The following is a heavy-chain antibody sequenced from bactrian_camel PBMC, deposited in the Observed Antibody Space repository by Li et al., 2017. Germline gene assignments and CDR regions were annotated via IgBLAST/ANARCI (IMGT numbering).Heavy chain of an antibody. CDR1: GYRYSRLC. CDR3: VVDKDPRSTGTVLDTTVVSALGH. Sequence: HVQLVESGGDSVQAGGSLRLSCAYSGYRYSRLCVAWFRQAPGKVREAVAAIEGPGSHTYVDSVKGRFTISKDNAKNTLRLQMNNLKPEDTGMYYCVVDKDPRSTGTVLDTTVVSALGHWGQGTQVTVS. D-gene: IGHD6*01. J-gene: IGHJ6*01. CDR2: IEGPGSHT. V-gene: IGHV3S6*01.